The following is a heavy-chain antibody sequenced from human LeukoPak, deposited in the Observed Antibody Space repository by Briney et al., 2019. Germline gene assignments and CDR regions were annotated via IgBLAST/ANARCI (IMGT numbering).Heavy chain of an antibody. V-gene: IGHV4-59*08. Sequence: PSETLSLTCTVSGDSISSYFWSWIRQPPGKGLEWIGYIYYSGSTNYNPSLKSRVTISVDTSKNQFSLKMSSVTAADRAVYFCVRHLTSKYSSGWYYVDYWGQGTLVTVSS. J-gene: IGHJ4*02. CDR1: GDSISSYF. CDR3: VRHLTSKYSSGWYYVDY. CDR2: IYYSGST. D-gene: IGHD6-19*01.